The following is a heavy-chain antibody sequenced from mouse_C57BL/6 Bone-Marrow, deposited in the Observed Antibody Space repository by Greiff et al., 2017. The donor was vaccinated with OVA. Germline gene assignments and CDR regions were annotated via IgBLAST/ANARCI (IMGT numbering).Heavy chain of an antibody. CDR3: VGEGEVNWYDDV. D-gene: IGHD2-12*01. V-gene: IGHV10-3*01. CDR1: GFTFNTYA. CDR2: IRSKSSNYAT. Sequence: EVKLVESGGGLVQPKGSLKLSCAASGFTFNTYAMHWVRQAPGQGLEWVARIRSKSSNYATYYADSVKDRFTISRDDSQSMLYLQMNNLKTEDTAMYDGVGEGEVNWYDDVWGTGTTVTVSA. J-gene: IGHJ1*03.